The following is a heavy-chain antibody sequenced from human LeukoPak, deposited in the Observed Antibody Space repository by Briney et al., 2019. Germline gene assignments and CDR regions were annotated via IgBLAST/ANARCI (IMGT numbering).Heavy chain of an antibody. CDR3: ARFGYYDYVWGSYRQYNWFDP. J-gene: IGHJ5*02. V-gene: IGHV4-38-2*02. Sequence: PSETLSLTCTVSGYSISSGYYWGWIRQPPGKGLEWIGSIYHSGSTYYNPSLKSRVTISVDTSKNQFSLKLSSVTAADTAVYYCARFGYYDYVWGSYRQYNWFDPWGQGTLVTVSS. D-gene: IGHD3-16*02. CDR2: IYHSGST. CDR1: GYSISSGYY.